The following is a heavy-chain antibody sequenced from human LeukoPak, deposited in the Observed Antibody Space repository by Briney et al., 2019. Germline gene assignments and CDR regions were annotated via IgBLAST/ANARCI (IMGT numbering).Heavy chain of an antibody. Sequence: GGSLRLSCAASGFTFSSYGMSWVRQAPGKGLEWVANIKKDGSEKYYVDAVKGRFTISRDNAKTSLYLQMNSLRAEDTAVYYCARDLSGIAGYTYARGIDYWGQGTLVTVSS. D-gene: IGHD5-18*01. CDR1: GFTFSSYG. V-gene: IGHV3-7*01. J-gene: IGHJ4*02. CDR3: ARDLSGIAGYTYARGIDY. CDR2: IKKDGSEK.